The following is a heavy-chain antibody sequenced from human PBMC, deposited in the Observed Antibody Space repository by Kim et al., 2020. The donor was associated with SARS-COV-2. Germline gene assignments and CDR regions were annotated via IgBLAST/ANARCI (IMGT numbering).Heavy chain of an antibody. Sequence: GGSLRLSCAASGFSVISNYISWVRQAPGKGLEWVSVIYSDGSTYYADSVKGRFTISRDNSKNTLYLQMNSLRAEDTAAYYCARDSPFGGGRFDYGGQGTL. CDR1: GFSVISNY. CDR2: IYSDGST. CDR3: ARDSPFGGGRFDY. D-gene: IGHD3-10*01. J-gene: IGHJ4*02. V-gene: IGHV3-66*01.